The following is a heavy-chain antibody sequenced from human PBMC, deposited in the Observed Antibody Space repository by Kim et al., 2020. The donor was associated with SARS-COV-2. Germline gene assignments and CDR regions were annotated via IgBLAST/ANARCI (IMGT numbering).Heavy chain of an antibody. CDR3: ARARSMVRGVYDAFDI. CDR2: IYYSGST. D-gene: IGHD3-10*01. Sequence: SETLSLTCTVPGGSVSSGSYYWSWIRQPPGKGLEWIGYIYYSGSTNYNPSLKSRVTISVDTSKNQFSLKLSSVTAADTAVYYCARARSMVRGVYDAFDIWGQGTMVTVSS. J-gene: IGHJ3*02. CDR1: GGSVSSGSYY. V-gene: IGHV4-61*01.